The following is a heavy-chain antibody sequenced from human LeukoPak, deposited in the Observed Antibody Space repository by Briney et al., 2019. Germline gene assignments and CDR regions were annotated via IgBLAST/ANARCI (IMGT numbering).Heavy chain of an antibody. CDR1: GFTFSTYE. V-gene: IGHV3-48*03. D-gene: IGHD1-26*01. J-gene: IGHJ5*02. CDR3: ARSLVVGATYPYH. CDR2: ISSSGSTI. Sequence: GGSLRLSCAASGFTFSTYEMNWVRQAPGKGLEWVSYISSSGSTIYYADSVRGRFTISRDNAKNSLYLQMNSLRAEDTAVYYCARSLVVGATYPYHWGQGTLVTVSS.